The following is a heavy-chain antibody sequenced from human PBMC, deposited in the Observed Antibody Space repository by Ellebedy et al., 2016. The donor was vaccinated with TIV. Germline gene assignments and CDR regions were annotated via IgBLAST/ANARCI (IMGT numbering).Heavy chain of an antibody. CDR2: IIPIFGTA. D-gene: IGHD2-2*01. Sequence: SVKVSXXASGGTFSSYAISWVRQAPGQGLEWMGGIIPIFGTANYAQKFQGRVTITADESTSTAYMELSSLRSEDTAVYYCARPFGYCSSTSCPFDYWGQGTLVTVSS. J-gene: IGHJ4*02. CDR1: GGTFSSYA. CDR3: ARPFGYCSSTSCPFDY. V-gene: IGHV1-69*13.